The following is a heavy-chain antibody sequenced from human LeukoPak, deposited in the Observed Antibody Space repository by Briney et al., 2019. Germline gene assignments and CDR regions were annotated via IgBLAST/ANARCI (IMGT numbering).Heavy chain of an antibody. Sequence: PSETLSLTCTVSGGSISSYYWSWIRQPPGKGLEWIGYIYYSGSTNYNPSLKSRVTISVDTSKNQFSLKLSSVTAADTAVYYCARDFWSGHRYWYFDLWGRGTLVTVSS. J-gene: IGHJ2*01. CDR1: GGSISSYY. D-gene: IGHD3-3*01. V-gene: IGHV4-59*01. CDR3: ARDFWSGHRYWYFDL. CDR2: IYYSGST.